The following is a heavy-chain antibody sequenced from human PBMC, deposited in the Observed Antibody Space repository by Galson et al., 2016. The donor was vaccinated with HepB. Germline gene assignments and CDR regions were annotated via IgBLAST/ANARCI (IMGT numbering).Heavy chain of an antibody. J-gene: IGHJ4*02. Sequence: SETLSLTCTVSGGSVSNNSYYWSWIRQPPGKGLDGIGHIYSSGSTDYSSPLESRFPISIDTSKKQFSPNLTSVTVADTAVYHCAKVGGSRPRYFESWGQGTLATVGS. CDR3: AKVGGSRPRYFES. CDR2: IYSSGST. CDR1: GGSVSNNSYY. V-gene: IGHV4-61*01. D-gene: IGHD2-15*01.